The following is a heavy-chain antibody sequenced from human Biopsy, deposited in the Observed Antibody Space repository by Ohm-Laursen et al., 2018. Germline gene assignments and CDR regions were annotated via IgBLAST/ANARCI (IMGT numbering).Heavy chain of an antibody. CDR1: GVTFDTYA. V-gene: IGHV1-69*01. D-gene: IGHD2/OR15-2a*01. CDR2: LIPFFNNT. CDR3: AGGQRGPPIGVTVPGDAFDL. Sequence: SSVKVSCKASGVTFDTYAFGWVRQAPGQGLEWMGWLIPFFNNTNYARNFQDRAVITADRSARTTDMQLSGLRPDDTAVYYCAGGQRGPPIGVTVPGDAFDLWGPGTMVTVSP. J-gene: IGHJ3*01.